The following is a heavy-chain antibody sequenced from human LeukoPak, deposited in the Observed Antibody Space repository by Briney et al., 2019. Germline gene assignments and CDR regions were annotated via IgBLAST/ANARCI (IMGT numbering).Heavy chain of an antibody. V-gene: IGHV4-59*01. CDR3: ARLRSDDYFNLWYFDY. J-gene: IGHJ4*02. D-gene: IGHD2/OR15-2a*01. CDR1: TDSISNYY. Sequence: PSETLSLTCTVSTDSISNYYWSWIRQPPGKGLEWIGYIYYSGSTTYNPSLKSRVTISVDTSKNQFSLKLSSVTAADTAVYYCARLRSDDYFNLWYFDYWGQGTLVTVSS. CDR2: IYYSGST.